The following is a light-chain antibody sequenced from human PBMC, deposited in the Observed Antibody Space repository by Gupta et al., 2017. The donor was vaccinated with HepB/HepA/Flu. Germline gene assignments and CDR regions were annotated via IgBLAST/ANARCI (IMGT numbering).Light chain of an antibody. CDR1: SSDVSYGF. Sequence: QSALPPPASVSGSPGQSITISCTGTSSDVSYGFVSWYQQNPGKATKLLIYDVNNRPSGVSDRFSGSKSGNTASLTISGLQTEDEADYYCGSYSSTDTLVFGTGTKVTV. V-gene: IGLV2-14*01. CDR2: DVN. J-gene: IGLJ1*01. CDR3: GSYSSTDTLV.